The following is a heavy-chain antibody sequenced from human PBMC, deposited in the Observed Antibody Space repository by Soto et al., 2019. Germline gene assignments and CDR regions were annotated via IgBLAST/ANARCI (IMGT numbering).Heavy chain of an antibody. CDR3: ASPKIAFYNWFDP. Sequence: QLQLQESGPGLVKPSETLSLTCTVSGGSISSSSYYWGWIRQPPGKGLEWIGSIYYSGRTNYNPALKSRVTISVDTSKNQFSLKLSSVTAADTAVYYCASPKIAFYNWFDPWGQGTLVTVSS. V-gene: IGHV4-39*01. J-gene: IGHJ5*02. D-gene: IGHD3-3*02. CDR2: IYYSGRT. CDR1: GGSISSSSYY.